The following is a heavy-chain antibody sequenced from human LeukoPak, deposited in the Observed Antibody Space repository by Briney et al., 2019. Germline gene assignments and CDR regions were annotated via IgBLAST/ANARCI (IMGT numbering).Heavy chain of an antibody. V-gene: IGHV4-61*08. D-gene: IGHD6-19*01. CDR3: ARVGLYSRGWYVNYYYGMDV. Sequence: PSETLSLTCTVSGGSISSGDYYWSWIRQPPGKGLEWIGYIYYSGSTNYNPSLKSRVTISVDTSKNQFSLKLSSVTAADTAVYYCARVGLYSRGWYVNYYYGMDVWGQGTTVTVSS. CDR2: IYYSGST. CDR1: GGSISSGDYY. J-gene: IGHJ6*02.